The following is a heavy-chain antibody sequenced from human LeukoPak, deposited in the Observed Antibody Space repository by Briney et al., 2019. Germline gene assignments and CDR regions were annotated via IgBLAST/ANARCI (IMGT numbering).Heavy chain of an antibody. D-gene: IGHD2-15*01. CDR3: ARVFGYCSGGSCYIDY. V-gene: IGHV4-39*01. J-gene: IGHJ4*02. CDR1: GGSISSSSYY. CDR2: IYYSGST. Sequence: SETLSLTCTVSGGSISSSSYYWGWIRQPPGKGLEWIGSIYYSGSTYYNPSLKSRVTISVDTSKNQFSLKLSSVTAADTAVYYCARVFGYCSGGSCYIDYWGQGTLVTVSS.